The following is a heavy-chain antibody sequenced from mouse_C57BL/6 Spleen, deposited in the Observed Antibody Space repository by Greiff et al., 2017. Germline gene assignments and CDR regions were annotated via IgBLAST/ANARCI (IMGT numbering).Heavy chain of an antibody. V-gene: IGHV3-8*01. CDR2: ISYSGST. CDR1: GYSITSDY. CDR3: ARGGPFDY. Sequence: EVKLMESGPGLAKPSQSLSLTCSVSGYSITSDYWNWIRKFPGNKLEYMVYISYSGSTYYNPSLKSQISITRDTAKIQYYLQLNSVTTEDTATYYCARGGPFDYWGQGTTLTVSS. J-gene: IGHJ2*01.